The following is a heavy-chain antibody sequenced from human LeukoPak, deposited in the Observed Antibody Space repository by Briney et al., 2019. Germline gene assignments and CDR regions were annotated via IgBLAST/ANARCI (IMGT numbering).Heavy chain of an antibody. CDR3: AREYYYDSSGRGDY. CDR1: GFTFSSYS. J-gene: IGHJ4*02. CDR2: ISYDGSNK. V-gene: IGHV3-30*03. D-gene: IGHD3-22*01. Sequence: GSLRLSCAASGFTFSSYSMNWVRQAPGKGLEWVAVISYDGSNKYYADSVKGRFTISRDNSKNTLYLQMNSLRAEDTAVYYCAREYYYDSSGRGDYWGQGTLVTVSS.